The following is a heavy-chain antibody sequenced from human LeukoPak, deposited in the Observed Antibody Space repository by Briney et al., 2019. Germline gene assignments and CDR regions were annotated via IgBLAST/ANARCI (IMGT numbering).Heavy chain of an antibody. CDR1: GFTFSSHA. V-gene: IGHV3-23*01. CDR2: ISGSGGST. J-gene: IGHJ4*02. Sequence: PGGSLRLSCEASGFTFSSHAMSWVRQAPGKGLEWVAGISGSGGSTYHVDSVKGRFTISRDNSKNTLYLRMNSLRAEDTAVYYCAKDWYGSGNYFFDHWGQGTLVTVSS. D-gene: IGHD3-10*01. CDR3: AKDWYGSGNYFFDH.